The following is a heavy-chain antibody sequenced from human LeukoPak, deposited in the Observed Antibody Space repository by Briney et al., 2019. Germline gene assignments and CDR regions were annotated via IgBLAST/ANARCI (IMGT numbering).Heavy chain of an antibody. J-gene: IGHJ5*02. CDR1: GGSISSYY. D-gene: IGHD4-17*01. V-gene: IGHV4-59*01. Sequence: SETLSLTCTVSGGSISSYYWGWIRQPPGKGLEWMGYIYYSGSTNYNPSLKSRVTISVDTSKNQFSLKLSSVTAADTAVYYCARAGGNYGDYARRWFDPWGQGTLVTVSS. CDR3: ARAGGNYGDYARRWFDP. CDR2: IYYSGST.